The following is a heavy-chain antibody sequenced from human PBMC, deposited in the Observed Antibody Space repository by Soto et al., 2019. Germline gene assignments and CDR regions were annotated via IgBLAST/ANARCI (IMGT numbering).Heavy chain of an antibody. V-gene: IGHV4-59*01. CDR3: ARDGYDGSGSPYPAY. CDR1: GGSMSEYF. Sequence: PXATLSLTFTVSGGSMSEYFWSWIRQSPGKGLEWIGYVYYLGSTDYNPSLKSRVTISVDTSKRQFSLKLSSVTVADTAVYYCARDGYDGSGSPYPAYWGPGAQVTVSS. J-gene: IGHJ4*02. CDR2: VYYLGST. D-gene: IGHD3-10*01.